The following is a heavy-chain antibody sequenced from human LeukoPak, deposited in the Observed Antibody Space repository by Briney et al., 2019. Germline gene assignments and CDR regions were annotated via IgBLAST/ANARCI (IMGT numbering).Heavy chain of an antibody. D-gene: IGHD6-19*01. CDR1: GLTVASNY. CDR2: IYTGVTT. Sequence: GGSLRLSCAASGLTVASNYMSWVRQAPGKGLEWVSVIYTGVTTYYADSVKGRFTLSRDNSQNTLYLQMISLRAEDTAVYYCARYSSGRYYLDYWGQGTLVTVSS. J-gene: IGHJ4*02. V-gene: IGHV3-66*01. CDR3: ARYSSGRYYLDY.